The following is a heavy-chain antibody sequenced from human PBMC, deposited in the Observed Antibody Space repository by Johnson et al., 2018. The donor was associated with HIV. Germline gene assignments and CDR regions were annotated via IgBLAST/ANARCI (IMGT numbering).Heavy chain of an antibody. Sequence: QVQLVESGGGLVQPGGSLRLSCAASGFTFSPYWMHWVRQAPGKGLEWVAVISYDGSNKYYADSVKGRFTISRDNSKNTLYLQMNSLRAEDTAVYYCAREYSSLSQGAFDIWGQGTMVTVSS. D-gene: IGHD6-6*01. CDR3: AREYSSLSQGAFDI. CDR2: ISYDGSNK. J-gene: IGHJ3*02. CDR1: GFTFSPYW. V-gene: IGHV3-30*03.